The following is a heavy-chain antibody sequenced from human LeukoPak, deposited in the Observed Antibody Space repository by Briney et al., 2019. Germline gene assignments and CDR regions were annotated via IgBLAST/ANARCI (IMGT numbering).Heavy chain of an antibody. CDR3: ARGAGALPWFGELVGSSSDWFDP. J-gene: IGHJ5*02. V-gene: IGHV4-59*01. D-gene: IGHD3-10*01. CDR1: GGSISSYY. CDR2: IYYSGST. Sequence: PSETLSLTCTVSGGSISSYYWSWIRQPPGKGLEWIGYIYYSGSTYYNPSLKSRVTISVDTSKNQFSLKLSSVTAADTAVYYCARGAGALPWFGELVGSSSDWFDPWGQGTLVTVSS.